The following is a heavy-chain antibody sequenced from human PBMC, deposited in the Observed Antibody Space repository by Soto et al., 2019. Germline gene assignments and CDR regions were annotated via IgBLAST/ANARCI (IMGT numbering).Heavy chain of an antibody. CDR2: ISGSGGNT. Sequence: PGWSLRLSCAASGFTFSGYVMSWVRQAPGKGLEWVSTISGSGGNTYYADSVKGRFTISRDNSKNTLYLQMNSLRAEDTAVYYCAKDLRDYSSGSCYFRNWGQGTLVIVSA. J-gene: IGHJ4*02. V-gene: IGHV3-23*01. D-gene: IGHD6-19*01. CDR3: AKDLRDYSSGSCYFRN. CDR1: GFTFSGYV.